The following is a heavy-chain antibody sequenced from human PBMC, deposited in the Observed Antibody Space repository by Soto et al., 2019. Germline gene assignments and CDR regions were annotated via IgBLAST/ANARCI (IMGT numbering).Heavy chain of an antibody. Sequence: SVKVSCKASGYSFTTSYMHWVRQAPGQGLEWMGIINANGGTTNYAQKFQGRVTMTRDTSTSTVYMELSSLRSDDTAVYFCARGLYGHEIDPWGQGTLVTVSS. V-gene: IGHV1-46*03. J-gene: IGHJ5*02. CDR3: ARGLYGHEIDP. D-gene: IGHD4-17*01. CDR2: INANGGTT. CDR1: GYSFTTSY.